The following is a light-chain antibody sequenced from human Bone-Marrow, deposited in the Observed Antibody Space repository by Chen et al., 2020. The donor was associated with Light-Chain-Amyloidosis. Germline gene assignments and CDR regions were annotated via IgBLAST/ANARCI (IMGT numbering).Light chain of an antibody. CDR3: SSYTSSSLPYV. CDR2: EVN. J-gene: IGLJ1*01. CDR1: SSDVGYYNY. Sequence: QSALTQPASVSGSPGQSITISCTVTSSDVGYYNYVSWYQQYPGKAPKLVMSEVNKRPSGVSNRFSGSKSGNTASLTISRLQAEDEADYYCSSYTSSSLPYVFGTGTKVTVL. V-gene: IGLV2-14*01.